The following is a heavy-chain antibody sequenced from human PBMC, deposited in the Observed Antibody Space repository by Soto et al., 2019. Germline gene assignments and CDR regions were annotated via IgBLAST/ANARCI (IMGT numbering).Heavy chain of an antibody. CDR1: GYTISSYD. J-gene: IGHJ4*02. Sequence: QVQLVQSGAEVKKPGASVKVSCKASGYTISSYDIKWVRQATGQGLEWMGWLNPNSGDTGYAQKFQGRVTLTRNTSINTAYIELSSLTSDDTAVYYCATSGGGWYLYWGQGTLVTVSS. D-gene: IGHD6-19*01. CDR2: LNPNSGDT. CDR3: ATSGGGWYLY. V-gene: IGHV1-8*01.